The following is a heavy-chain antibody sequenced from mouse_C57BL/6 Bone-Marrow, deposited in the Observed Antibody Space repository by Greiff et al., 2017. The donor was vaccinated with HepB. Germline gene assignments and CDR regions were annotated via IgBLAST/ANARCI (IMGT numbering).Heavy chain of an antibody. J-gene: IGHJ2*01. V-gene: IGHV14-2*01. CDR1: GFNINDYY. CDR2: IDPEDGET. CDR3: ARPYYDRAYFDD. Sequence: VQLQQSGAELVKPGASVKLSCTASGFNINDYYMHWVKQRTEQGLEWIGRIDPEDGETKSAPKFQGKATITADTSSNTAYLQLSSLTSEDTAVYYSARPYYDRAYFDDWGQGTTLTVSS. D-gene: IGHD2-4*01.